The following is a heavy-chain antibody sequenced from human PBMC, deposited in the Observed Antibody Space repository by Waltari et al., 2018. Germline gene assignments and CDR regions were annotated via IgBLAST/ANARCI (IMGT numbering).Heavy chain of an antibody. D-gene: IGHD2-2*01. CDR2: KKQDGSEK. Sequence: EVQLVESGGGLVQPGGSLRLSCAASGFTFSSYWMSWVRQAPGKGLEGVANKKQDGSEKYYVDSVKGRFTISRDNAKNSLYLQMNSLRAEDTAVYYCARAPERYQLLPEGPWYWGQGTLVTVSS. CDR1: GFTFSSYW. V-gene: IGHV3-7*01. J-gene: IGHJ4*02. CDR3: ARAPERYQLLPEGPWY.